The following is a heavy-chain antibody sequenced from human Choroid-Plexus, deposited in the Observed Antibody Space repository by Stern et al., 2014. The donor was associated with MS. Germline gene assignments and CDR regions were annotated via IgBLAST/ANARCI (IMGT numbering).Heavy chain of an antibody. CDR2: ISYDGSK. CDR1: GLSFSSFG. J-gene: IGHJ4*02. D-gene: IGHD2/OR15-2a*01. CDR3: AKDRQYLTFFFDF. Sequence: VQLVESGGGVVQPGRPLRLSCAASGLSFSSFGMHWVRQAPGKGLEWGALISYDGSKDYADSVKGRFAISRDNSKNTLYLQMNSLRAEDTAVYYCAKDRQYLTFFFDFWGQGSLVTVSS. V-gene: IGHV3-30*18.